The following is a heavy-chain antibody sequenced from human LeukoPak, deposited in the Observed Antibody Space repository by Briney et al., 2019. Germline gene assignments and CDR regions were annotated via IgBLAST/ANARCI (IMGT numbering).Heavy chain of an antibody. V-gene: IGHV3-11*06. Sequence: GRSLRLSCAASGFTFSDYYMSWMRQAPGKGLECLSYISSSSSSTKYADSVKGRFTISRDNAKNSLYLQMNSLRAEDTAVYYCARGTGEVGTITDAFDIWGQGTMVTVSS. CDR1: GFTFSDYY. CDR3: ARGTGEVGTITDAFDI. CDR2: ISSSSSST. J-gene: IGHJ3*02. D-gene: IGHD1-14*01.